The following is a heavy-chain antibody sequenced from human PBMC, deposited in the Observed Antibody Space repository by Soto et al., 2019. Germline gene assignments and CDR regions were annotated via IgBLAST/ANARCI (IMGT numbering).Heavy chain of an antibody. CDR1: GGSFSGYY. V-gene: IGHV4-34*01. CDR2: INHSGST. J-gene: IGHJ4*02. CDR3: ARDTYYDILTGYYPLYYFDY. D-gene: IGHD3-9*01. Sequence: PSETLSLTCAVYGGSFSGYYWSWIRQPPGKGLEWIGEINHSGSTNYNPSLKSRVTISVDTSKNQFSLKLSSVTAADTAVYYCARDTYYDILTGYYPLYYFDYWCQGTLVTVSS.